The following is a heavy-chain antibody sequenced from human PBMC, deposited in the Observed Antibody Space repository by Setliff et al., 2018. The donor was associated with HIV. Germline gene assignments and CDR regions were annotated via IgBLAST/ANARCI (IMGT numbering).Heavy chain of an antibody. J-gene: IGHJ6*03. CDR3: ARQSGDYTVTTYYMDV. D-gene: IGHD4-17*01. CDR1: GYSFSTYW. V-gene: IGHV5-51*01. CDR2: IYPDDSEI. Sequence: GESLKISCKGSGYSFSTYWIGWVRQMPGKGLEWMGIIYPDDSEIRYSPSFQGQVTISADKSISTAYLQWSSLTASDTAMYYCARQSGDYTVTTYYMDVWGKGTTVTVSS.